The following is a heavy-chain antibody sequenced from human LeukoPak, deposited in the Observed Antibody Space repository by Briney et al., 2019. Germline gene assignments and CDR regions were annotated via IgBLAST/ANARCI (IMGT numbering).Heavy chain of an antibody. CDR3: ARVGLDRRGYGGYESFDY. D-gene: IGHD5-12*01. J-gene: IGHJ4*02. CDR1: GFTFSTYY. Sequence: GGSLRLSCAASGFTFSTYYMNWVRQAPGQGLEWVSSISTSSSYIYYADSVKGRFTISGDNAKNSLYLQINSLRAEDTAVYYCARVGLDRRGYGGYESFDYWGQGTLVTVSS. CDR2: ISTSSSYI. V-gene: IGHV3-21*01.